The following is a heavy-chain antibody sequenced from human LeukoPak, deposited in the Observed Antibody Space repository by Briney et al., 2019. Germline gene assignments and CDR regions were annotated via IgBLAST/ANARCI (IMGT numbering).Heavy chain of an antibody. V-gene: IGHV3-21*01. CDR2: ISSSSSYI. CDR1: GFTFSSYW. Sequence: GGSLRLSCAASGFTFSSYWIHWVRQAPGKGLEWVSSISSSSSYIYYADSVKGRFTISRDNAKNSLYLQMNSLRAEDTAVYYCARSPPFSSIAAAGDYYYYYGMDVWGQGTTVTVSS. D-gene: IGHD6-13*01. CDR3: ARSPPFSSIAAAGDYYYYYGMDV. J-gene: IGHJ6*02.